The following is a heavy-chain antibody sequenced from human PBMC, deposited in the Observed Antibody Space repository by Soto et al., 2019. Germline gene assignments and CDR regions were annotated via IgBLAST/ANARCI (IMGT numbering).Heavy chain of an antibody. Sequence: SETLSLTCAVYGGSFSGYYWSWIRQPPGKGLEWIGEINHSGSTNYNPSLKSRVTISVDTSKNQSSLKLSSVTAADTAVYYCARRRQVYYYYGMDVWGQGTTVTVSS. CDR2: INHSGST. CDR1: GGSFSGYY. V-gene: IGHV4-34*01. CDR3: ARRRQVYYYYGMDV. J-gene: IGHJ6*02.